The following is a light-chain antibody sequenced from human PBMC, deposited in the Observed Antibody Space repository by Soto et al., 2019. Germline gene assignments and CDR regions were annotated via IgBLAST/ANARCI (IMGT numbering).Light chain of an antibody. CDR2: EVS. CDR3: CSYTSSNIFYV. CDR1: SSDVDDYNF. Sequence: QSALTQPASVSGSPGQSITISCTGTSSDVDDYNFVSWYQQHPGKAPKLMIYEVSNRPSGVSNRFSGSKSGNTASLTVSGLQAEDEADYYCCSYTSSNIFYVFGAGTKLTGL. V-gene: IGLV2-14*01. J-gene: IGLJ1*01.